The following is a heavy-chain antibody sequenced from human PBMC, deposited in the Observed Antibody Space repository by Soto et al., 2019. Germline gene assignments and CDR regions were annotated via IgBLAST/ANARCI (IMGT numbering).Heavy chain of an antibody. Sequence: QVQLVESGGGLVKPGGSLRLSCAASGFSFSDYYMNWIRQAPGKGLEWVSSISGTSTYTNYAASVKGRFTISRDNAKNSLYLLMNSLTAEDTAVYYCARQPLRRYFGSWGQGTLVTVSS. CDR1: GFSFSDYY. V-gene: IGHV3-11*06. CDR2: ISGTSTYT. J-gene: IGHJ4*02. CDR3: ARQPLRRYFGS. D-gene: IGHD4-17*01.